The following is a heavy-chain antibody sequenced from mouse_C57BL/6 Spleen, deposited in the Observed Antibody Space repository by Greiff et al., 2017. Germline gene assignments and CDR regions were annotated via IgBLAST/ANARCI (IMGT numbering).Heavy chain of an antibody. V-gene: IGHV5-17*01. Sequence: EVMLVESGGGLVKPGGSLKLSCAASGFTFSDYGMHWVRQAPEKGLEWVAYISSGSSTIYYADTVKGRFTISRDNAKNTLFLQMTSLRSEDTAMYYCARMDDCDDGWAMDYWGQGTSVTVSS. CDR1: GFTFSDYG. CDR3: ARMDDCDDGWAMDY. D-gene: IGHD2-4*01. J-gene: IGHJ4*01. CDR2: ISSGSSTI.